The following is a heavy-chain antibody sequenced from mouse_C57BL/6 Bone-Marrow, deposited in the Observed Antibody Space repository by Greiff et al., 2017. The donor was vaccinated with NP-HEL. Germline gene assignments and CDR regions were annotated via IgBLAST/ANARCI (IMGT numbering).Heavy chain of an antibody. CDR1: GYAFSSSW. V-gene: IGHV1-82*01. J-gene: IGHJ2*01. D-gene: IGHD1-1*01. CDR2: IYPGDGDT. Sequence: QVQLQQSGPELVKPGASVKISCKASGYAFSSSWMNWVKQRPGKGLVWIGRIYPGDGDTNYNGKFKGKATLTADKSSSTAYMQLSSLTSEDSAVYFFARSTVVATQWNYFDYWGQGTTLTVSS. CDR3: ARSTVVATQWNYFDY.